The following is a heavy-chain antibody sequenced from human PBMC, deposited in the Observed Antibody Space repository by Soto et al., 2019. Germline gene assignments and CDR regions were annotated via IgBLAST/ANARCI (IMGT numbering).Heavy chain of an antibody. V-gene: IGHV3-23*01. CDR3: AKGSDCISTSCYGDFDY. D-gene: IGHD2-2*01. J-gene: IGHJ4*02. CDR2: ISGSGGST. CDR1: GFTFSSYA. Sequence: PGGSLRLSCAASGFTFSSYAMSWVRQAPGKGLEWVSAISGSGGSTYYADSVKGRFTISRDNSKNTLYLQMNSLRAEDTAVYYCAKGSDCISTSCYGDFDYWGQGTLVTVSS.